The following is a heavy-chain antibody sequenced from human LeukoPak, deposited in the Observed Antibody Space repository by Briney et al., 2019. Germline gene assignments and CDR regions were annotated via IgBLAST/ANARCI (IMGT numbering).Heavy chain of an antibody. V-gene: IGHV4-59*01. CDR2: IYYSRST. Sequence: PSETLSLTRTVSGGSISSYYWSWIRQPPGKGLGWIGYIYYSRSTNYNPSLKSRVTISVDTSKNQFSLKLSSLTAADTAVYYCARDSPYYYDSSGYYPIFDYWGQGTLVTVSS. CDR1: GGSISSYY. D-gene: IGHD3-22*01. J-gene: IGHJ4*02. CDR3: ARDSPYYYDSSGYYPIFDY.